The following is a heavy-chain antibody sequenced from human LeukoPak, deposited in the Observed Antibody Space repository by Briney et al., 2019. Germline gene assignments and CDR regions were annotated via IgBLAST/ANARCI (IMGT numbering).Heavy chain of an antibody. CDR1: GYSFTSYW. V-gene: IGHV5-51*01. Sequence: GEALKISCKGSGYSFTSYWIDWVRQMPGKGLEWMGIIHPGHSDTIYSPSFQGQVTVSADTSLNTTYLQWDSLKTSDTAMYYCARRFINKALDHWGQGTLVTVAS. J-gene: IGHJ4*02. CDR2: IHPGHSDT. D-gene: IGHD2/OR15-2a*01. CDR3: ARRFINKALDH.